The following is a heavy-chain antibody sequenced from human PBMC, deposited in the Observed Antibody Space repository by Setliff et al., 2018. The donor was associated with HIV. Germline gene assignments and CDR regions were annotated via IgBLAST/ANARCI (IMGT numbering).Heavy chain of an antibody. CDR2: FYPGDSDI. CDR3: ARRRGIPEAGVGPNSYYGVGV. Sequence: GESLKISCKASGYDFSNYWSGQWIAWVRQMPGKGLEWMGKFYPGDSDIRYSPSFQGQVTISVDKSISTAYLQWSSLKASDTAMYYCARRRGIPEAGVGPNSYYGVGVWGQGTTVTVSS. CDR1: GYDFSNYW. D-gene: IGHD6-13*01. V-gene: IGHV5-51*01. J-gene: IGHJ6*02.